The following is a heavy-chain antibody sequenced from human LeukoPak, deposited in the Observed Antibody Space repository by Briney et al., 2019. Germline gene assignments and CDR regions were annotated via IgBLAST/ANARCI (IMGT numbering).Heavy chain of an antibody. J-gene: IGHJ4*02. CDR2: IYYSGST. Sequence: SETLSLTCTVSGGSISSYYWSWIRQPPGKELEWIGYIYYSGSTNYNPSLKSRVTISLDTSKNQFSLKLSSVTPADTAVYYCARDLPTSSGPLWGQGTLVTVSS. D-gene: IGHD6-19*01. V-gene: IGHV4-59*01. CDR3: ARDLPTSSGPL. CDR1: GGSISSYY.